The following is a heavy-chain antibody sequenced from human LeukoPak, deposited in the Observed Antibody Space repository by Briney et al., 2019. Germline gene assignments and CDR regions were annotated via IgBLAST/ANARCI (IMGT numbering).Heavy chain of an antibody. Sequence: GGSLRLSCAASGFTFNNYATTWVRQAPGKGLEWVSLITNSGSSTFYTDSVKGRFTISRDNSKNTVYLQMNSLRVEDTAIYYCAKGTVTQNFDYWGQGTLVTVSS. CDR2: ITNSGSST. V-gene: IGHV3-23*05. CDR3: AKGTVTQNFDY. CDR1: GFTFNNYA. J-gene: IGHJ4*02. D-gene: IGHD3/OR15-3a*01.